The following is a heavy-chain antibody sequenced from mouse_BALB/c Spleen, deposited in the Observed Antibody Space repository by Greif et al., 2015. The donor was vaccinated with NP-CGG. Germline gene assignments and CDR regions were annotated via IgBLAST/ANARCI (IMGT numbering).Heavy chain of an antibody. Sequence: VQLQQSGAELVKPGASVKLSCTASGFNIKDTYMHWVKQRPEQGLEWIGRIDPANGNTKYDPKFQGKATITADTSSNTAYLTLSSLPSEDTAVYSCARGGLDYWGPGTSLTVSA. CDR1: GFNIKDTY. J-gene: IGHJ2*02. CDR3: ARGGLDY. CDR2: IDPANGNT. V-gene: IGHV14-3*02. D-gene: IGHD3-3*01.